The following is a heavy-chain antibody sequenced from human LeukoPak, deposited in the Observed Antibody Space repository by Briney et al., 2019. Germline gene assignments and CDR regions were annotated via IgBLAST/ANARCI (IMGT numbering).Heavy chain of an antibody. CDR1: GYTFTSYY. CDR3: ARDEATGGYSTLDAFDI. CDR2: INPSGGST. J-gene: IGHJ3*02. V-gene: IGHV1-46*01. Sequence: ASVKVSCKASGYTFTSYYMHWVRQAPGQGLEWMGIINPSGGSTSYAQKFQGRVTMTRDTSTSTVYMELSSLRSEDTAVYYCARDEATGGYSTLDAFDIWGQGTMVTVSS. D-gene: IGHD2-15*01.